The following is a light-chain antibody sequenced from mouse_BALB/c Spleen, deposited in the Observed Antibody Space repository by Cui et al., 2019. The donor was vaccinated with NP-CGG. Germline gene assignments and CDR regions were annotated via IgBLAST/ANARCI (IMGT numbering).Light chain of an antibody. CDR3: ALCYSNHWV. V-gene: IGLV1*01. Sequence: LTCRSSTGAVTTSNYANWVQEKPDHFFTGLIGGTNNRAPGVPARFSGSLIGDKAALTITGAQTEDEAIYFCALCYSNHWVFGGGTKLTVL. CDR2: GTN. J-gene: IGLJ1*01. CDR1: TGAVTTSNY.